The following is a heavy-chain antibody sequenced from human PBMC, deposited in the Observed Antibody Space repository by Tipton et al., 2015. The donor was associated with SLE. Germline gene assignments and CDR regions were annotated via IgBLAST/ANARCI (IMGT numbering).Heavy chain of an antibody. CDR3: TSHSNSRDVDY. V-gene: IGHV3-49*04. Sequence: RSLRLSCTTSGFTFGDYAMSWVRQAPGKGLEWVGFIRNKAYGGTTDYAASVKGRFTISRDDSKSIAHLQMNSLKTEDTAAYYCTSHSNSRDVDYWGQGTLVTVSS. CDR1: GFTFGDYA. J-gene: IGHJ4*02. D-gene: IGHD1-1*01. CDR2: IRNKAYGGTT.